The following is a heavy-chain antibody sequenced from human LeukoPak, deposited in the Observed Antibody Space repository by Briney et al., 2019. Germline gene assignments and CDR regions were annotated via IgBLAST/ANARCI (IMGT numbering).Heavy chain of an antibody. CDR1: GFTFSIYA. J-gene: IGHJ4*02. D-gene: IGHD4-23*01. CDR2: IRYDGNDK. CDR3: AGYGGNSDY. V-gene: IGHV3-30*02. Sequence: GGSLRLSCTASGFTFSIYAIHWVRQAPGKGLERVAFIRYDGNDKYYADSVKGRFTVSRDNSKNTLYLQMNSLRAEDTAVYYCAGYGGNSDYWGQGTLVTVSS.